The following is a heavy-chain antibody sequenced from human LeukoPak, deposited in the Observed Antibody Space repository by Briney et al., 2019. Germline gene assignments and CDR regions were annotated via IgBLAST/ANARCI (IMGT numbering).Heavy chain of an antibody. CDR2: IYHSGST. D-gene: IGHD5-24*01. CDR3: ARDGEMATITPFDY. V-gene: IGHV4-38-2*02. CDR1: GYSISSGYY. Sequence: SETLSLTCTVSGYSISSGYYWGWIRQPPGKGLEWIGSIYHSGSTYYNPSLKSRVTISADTSKNQFSLKLSSVTAADTAVYYCARDGEMATITPFDYWGQGTLVTVSS. J-gene: IGHJ4*02.